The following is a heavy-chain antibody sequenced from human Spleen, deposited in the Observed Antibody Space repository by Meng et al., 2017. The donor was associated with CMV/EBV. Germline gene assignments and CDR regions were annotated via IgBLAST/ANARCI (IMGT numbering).Heavy chain of an antibody. J-gene: IGHJ3*01. V-gene: IGHV4-34*01. CDR1: GGSFSGYY. Sequence: SETLSLTCAVYGGSFSGYYWSWIRQPPGKGLEWIGSIYHSGSTYYKLSLESRVTVSVDTSKNQFSLKVSSVTAADTAVYYCARDWIAVAKAFDVWGQGTMVTVSS. CDR2: IYHSGST. D-gene: IGHD6-19*01. CDR3: ARDWIAVAKAFDV.